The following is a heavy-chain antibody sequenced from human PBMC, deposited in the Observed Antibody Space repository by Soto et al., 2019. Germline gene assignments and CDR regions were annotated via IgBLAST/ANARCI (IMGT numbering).Heavy chain of an antibody. CDR1: GYTFTSYG. Sequence: HVQLVQSGAEVKKPGASVKVSCKASGYTFTSYGISWVRQAPGQGLEWMGWISAYNGNTNYAQKRQGRVTMTTYTSTSTVYMERRSLRSADTAVYYCARDCGDSSLYYFDYWGQVTLVTVSS. CDR3: ARDCGDSSLYYFDY. V-gene: IGHV1-18*01. CDR2: ISAYNGNT. J-gene: IGHJ4*02. D-gene: IGHD4-17*01.